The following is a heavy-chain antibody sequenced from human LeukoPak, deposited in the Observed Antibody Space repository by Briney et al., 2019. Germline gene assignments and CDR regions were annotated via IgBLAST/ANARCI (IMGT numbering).Heavy chain of an antibody. D-gene: IGHD5-24*01. Sequence: PGGSLRLSCAASGFTVSGNYMSWVRQAPGKGLEWVSVLYSNNSTYYTDSVKGRFTISRDNSKNTLYLQMNRLRAEDTAVYCCAREGLRDGYNPERFDYWGQGTLVTVSS. V-gene: IGHV3-66*01. CDR2: LYSNNST. CDR1: GFTVSGNY. J-gene: IGHJ4*02. CDR3: AREGLRDGYNPERFDY.